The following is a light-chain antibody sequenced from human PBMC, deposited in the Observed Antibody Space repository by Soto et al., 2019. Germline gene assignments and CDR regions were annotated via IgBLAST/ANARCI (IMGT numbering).Light chain of an antibody. V-gene: IGKV3-15*01. CDR1: QNIGNR. CDR3: QYLGA. J-gene: IGKJ2*01. Sequence: EMDMTQTPATLSVSPGEGATLSCRAAQNIGNRLGWYQQRPGQAPRLLIYGASNRATGIPARFSGSGSGTEFTLTISSLQPEDSATYYCQYLGAFGQGTTLEIK. CDR2: GAS.